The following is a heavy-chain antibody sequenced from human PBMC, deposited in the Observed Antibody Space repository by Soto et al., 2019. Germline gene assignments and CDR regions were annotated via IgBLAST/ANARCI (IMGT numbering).Heavy chain of an antibody. Sequence: LVQSGAEVKKPGSSVNVSCKASGYIFNNYGLSWVRQAPGQGLEWVGGIIPIFGRAKYAQRLQGRVSITADEDTVTVFTELRILTSEGTAVYFCATVPFLYGDYYYFYFQVDVWCEGTTISVSS. D-gene: IGHD4-17*01. J-gene: IGHJ6*04. CDR3: ATVPFLYGDYYYFYFQVDV. CDR1: GYIFNNYG. CDR2: IIPIFGRA. V-gene: IGHV1-69*01.